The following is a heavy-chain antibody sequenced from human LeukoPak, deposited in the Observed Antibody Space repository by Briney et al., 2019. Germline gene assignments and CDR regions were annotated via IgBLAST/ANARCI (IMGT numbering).Heavy chain of an antibody. Sequence: SETLSLTCAVYGGSFSGYYWSWIRQPPGKGLEWIGEINHNGSTNYNPSLKSRVTISVDTSKNQFSLKLSSVTAADTAVYYCARGKIQLWRRPDAVDIWGQGTMVTVSS. CDR2: INHNGST. J-gene: IGHJ3*02. V-gene: IGHV4-34*01. D-gene: IGHD5-18*01. CDR1: GGSFSGYY. CDR3: ARGKIQLWRRPDAVDI.